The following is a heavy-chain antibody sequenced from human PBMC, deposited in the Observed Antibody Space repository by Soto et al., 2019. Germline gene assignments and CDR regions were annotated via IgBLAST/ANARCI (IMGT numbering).Heavy chain of an antibody. J-gene: IGHJ5*02. CDR2: IRSKADSYAT. CDR3: SIHSPEDMRRT. V-gene: IGHV3-73*02. D-gene: IGHD2-15*01. Sequence: EVQLVESGGGLVQPGGSLKLSCTASGFTFSDSPMHWVRQASGKGLEWVGRIRSKADSYATAYGASVKGRFTISRDDSKNTAYLQMNSLKTEDAAVYYCSIHSPEDMRRTWGQGTLVTVSS. CDR1: GFTFSDSP.